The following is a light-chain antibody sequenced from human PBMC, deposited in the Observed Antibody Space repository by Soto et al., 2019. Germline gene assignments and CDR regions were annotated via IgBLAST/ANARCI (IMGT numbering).Light chain of an antibody. CDR3: QQYNNWPPWT. V-gene: IGKV3-15*01. CDR1: QSVSSSY. Sequence: EIVLTHSPGTLSLSPGERATLSCRAIQSVSSSYLAWYQQKPGQAPRLLIYGASTRATGIPARFSGSGSGTEFTLTISCLQSEDFAVYYCQQYNNWPPWTFGQGTKV. J-gene: IGKJ1*01. CDR2: GAS.